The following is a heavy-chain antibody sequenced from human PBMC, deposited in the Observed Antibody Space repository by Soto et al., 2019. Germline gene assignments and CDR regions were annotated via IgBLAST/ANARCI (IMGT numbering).Heavy chain of an antibody. CDR1: AFTFSSYV. CDR3: AKGRASDCPGCTQDY. CDR2: VSGSGDST. V-gene: IGHV3-23*01. J-gene: IGHJ4*02. Sequence: EVQLLESGGGLAQPGGSLRLSCAASAFTFSSYVMSWVRQAPRKGLEWVSAVSGSGDSTYYADSVKGRFTISRDNSKNTLYLQMNSLRAEDTAVYYCAKGRASDCPGCTQDYWGQGTLVTVSS. D-gene: IGHD2-21*02.